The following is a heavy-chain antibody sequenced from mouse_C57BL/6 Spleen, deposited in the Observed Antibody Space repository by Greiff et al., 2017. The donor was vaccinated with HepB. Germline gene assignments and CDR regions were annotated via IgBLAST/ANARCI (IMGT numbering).Heavy chain of an antibody. CDR1: GYTFTDYY. V-gene: IGHV1-26*01. Sequence: EVQLQQSGPELVKPGASVKISCKASGYTFTDYYMNWVKQSHGKSLEWIGDINPNNGGTSYNQKFKGKATLTVDKSSSTAYMELRSLTSEDSAVYCGARRRGGSWYFDVWGTGTTVTVSS. J-gene: IGHJ1*03. D-gene: IGHD6-1*01. CDR2: INPNNGGT. CDR3: ARRRGGSWYFDV.